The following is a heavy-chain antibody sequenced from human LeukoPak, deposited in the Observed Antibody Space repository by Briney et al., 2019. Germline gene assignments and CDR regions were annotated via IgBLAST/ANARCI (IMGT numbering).Heavy chain of an antibody. Sequence: SETLSLTCAVCGGSFSGYYWSCIRQPPGKGLEWIGEINHSGSTNYNPSLKSRVTISVDTSKNQFSLKLSSVTAAHAAIYYWTRIHGHNMDYWGQGTLVTVSS. CDR3: TRIHGHNMDY. J-gene: IGHJ4*02. CDR1: GGSFSGYY. CDR2: INHSGST. D-gene: IGHD5-24*01. V-gene: IGHV4-34*01.